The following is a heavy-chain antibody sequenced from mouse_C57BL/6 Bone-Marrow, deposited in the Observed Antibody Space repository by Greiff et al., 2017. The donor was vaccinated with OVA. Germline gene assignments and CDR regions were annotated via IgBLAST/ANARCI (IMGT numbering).Heavy chain of an antibody. CDR3: ARSEGLAWFAY. CDR1: GYTFTSYG. Sequence: QVQLQQSGAELARPGASVKLSCKASGYTFTSYGISWVKQRPGKGLEWIGEISPRSGNTYYHEQFKGKATLTADKSSSTAYMELRSLTSEDSAVYFCARSEGLAWFAYWGQGTLVTVSA. CDR2: ISPRSGNT. J-gene: IGHJ3*01. V-gene: IGHV1-81*01.